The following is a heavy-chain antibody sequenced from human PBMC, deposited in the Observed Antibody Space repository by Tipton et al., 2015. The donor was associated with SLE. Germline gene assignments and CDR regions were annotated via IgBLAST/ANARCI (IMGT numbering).Heavy chain of an antibody. CDR3: ARGKVPDDLWGGSYYFYY. V-gene: IGHV1-46*01. J-gene: IGHJ4*02. CDR2: INPSGGST. Sequence: QLVQSGAEVKKPGASVKVSCKASGYTFTSYYMPWVRQAPGQGLEWMGIINPSGGSTSYAQKFQGRVTMTRDTSTSTVYMELSSLSSADTAVYDCARGKVPDDLWGGSYYFYYWGQGTLVTVSS. CDR1: GYTFTSYY. D-gene: IGHD3-3*01.